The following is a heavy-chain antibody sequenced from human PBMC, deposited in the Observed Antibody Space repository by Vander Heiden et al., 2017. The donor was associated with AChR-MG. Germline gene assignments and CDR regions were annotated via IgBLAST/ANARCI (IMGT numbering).Heavy chain of an antibody. V-gene: IGHV4-31*03. J-gene: IGHJ5*02. Sequence: QVHLQESGPGLVKSSQTLSLTCPVSGGSISSGGDYWNWIRQLPGKGLEWIGYIDYSGNTFYNPSLKSRVSMSVDTSTSQFSLNLRSVTAADTAVYYCAKSLGHGSGSKRGFDPWGQGTLVTVSS. CDR3: AKSLGHGSGSKRGFDP. CDR1: GGSISSGGDY. CDR2: IDYSGNT. D-gene: IGHD6-25*01.